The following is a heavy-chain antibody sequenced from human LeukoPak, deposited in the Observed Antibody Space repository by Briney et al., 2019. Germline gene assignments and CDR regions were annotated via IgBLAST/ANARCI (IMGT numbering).Heavy chain of an antibody. D-gene: IGHD6-13*01. Sequence: GGSLRLSCAASGFTFSSYGMHWVRQAPGKGLEWVAVISYDGSNKYYADSVKGRFTISRDNSKNTLYLQMNSLRAEDTAVYYCAKGPSSGWYTPISDYWGQGTLVTVSS. CDR1: GFTFSSYG. J-gene: IGHJ4*02. V-gene: IGHV3-30*18. CDR2: ISYDGSNK. CDR3: AKGPSSGWYTPISDY.